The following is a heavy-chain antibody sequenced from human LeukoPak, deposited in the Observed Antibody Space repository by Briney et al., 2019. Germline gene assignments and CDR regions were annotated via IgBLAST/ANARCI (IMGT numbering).Heavy chain of an antibody. V-gene: IGHV3-21*04. CDR1: GFTFSSYS. CDR2: ISSSSSYI. J-gene: IGHJ6*03. Sequence: PGGSLRLSCAASGFTFSSYSMNWVRQAPGKGLEWVSSISSSSSYIYYADSVKGRFTISRDNAKNSLYLQMNSLRAEDTAVYYCAKGGPWIHDYYYYMDVWGKGTTVTVSS. D-gene: IGHD5-18*01. CDR3: AKGGPWIHDYYYYMDV.